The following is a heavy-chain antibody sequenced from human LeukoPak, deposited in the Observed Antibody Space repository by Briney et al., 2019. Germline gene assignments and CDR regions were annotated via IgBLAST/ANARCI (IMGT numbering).Heavy chain of an antibody. CDR3: ARVATNDYYGSGSGLDY. Sequence: GGSLRLSCAASGFTFSSYAMHWVRQAPGKGLEWVAVISYDGSNKYYADSVKGRFTISRDNSKNTLYLQMNSLRAEDTAVYYCARVATNDYYGSGSGLDYWGQGTLVTVSS. CDR1: GFTFSSYA. CDR2: ISYDGSNK. D-gene: IGHD3-10*01. V-gene: IGHV3-30*07. J-gene: IGHJ4*02.